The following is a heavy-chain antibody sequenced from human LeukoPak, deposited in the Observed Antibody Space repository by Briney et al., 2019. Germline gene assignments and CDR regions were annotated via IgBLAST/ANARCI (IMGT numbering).Heavy chain of an antibody. CDR1: GFTFSNYG. V-gene: IGHV3-30*18. D-gene: IGHD2-15*01. J-gene: IGHJ4*02. CDR2: ASYEGKSQ. CDR3: AKEGTAQISAWYDY. Sequence: PGGSLRLSCATSGFTFSNYGMHWVRQAPGKGLEWVAVASYEGKSQYYADSVRGRFTISRDNSKNTLYLQMNSLRGEDAAVYYCAKEGTAQISAWYDYWGQGTLVTVSS.